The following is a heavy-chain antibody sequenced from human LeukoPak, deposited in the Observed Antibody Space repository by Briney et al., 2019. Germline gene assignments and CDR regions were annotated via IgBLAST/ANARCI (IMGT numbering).Heavy chain of an antibody. CDR2: INYSRSA. J-gene: IGHJ4*02. D-gene: IGHD3-22*01. CDR3: ARLMYYDSSGYLDY. V-gene: IGHV4-34*01. CDR1: GGSVSSYY. Sequence: PSETLSLTCAVYGGSVSSYYWSWISQSPGKGLEWSGKINYSRSANYNPSPKSRVTISVDISKNQFSLKLSSVTAADTAVYYCARLMYYDSSGYLDYWGQGSLVTVSS.